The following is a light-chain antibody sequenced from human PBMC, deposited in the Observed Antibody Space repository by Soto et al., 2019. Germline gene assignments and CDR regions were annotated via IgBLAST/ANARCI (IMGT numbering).Light chain of an antibody. CDR1: SSNIGAGYD. Sequence: QSVLTQPPSVSGAPGQRVTISCTGSSSNIGAGYDVHWYQQLPGTAPKLLIYDNFNRPSGIPDRYSGSKSGTSASLANTGLQAEDEADYYCQCHDSSLSGSVFGGGTKLTVL. J-gene: IGLJ3*02. V-gene: IGLV1-40*01. CDR2: DNF. CDR3: QCHDSSLSGSV.